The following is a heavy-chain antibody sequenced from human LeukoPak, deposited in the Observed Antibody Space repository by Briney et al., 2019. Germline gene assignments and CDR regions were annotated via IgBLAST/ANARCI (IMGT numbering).Heavy chain of an antibody. CDR2: ISSSSSTI. D-gene: IGHD3-3*01. V-gene: IGHV3-48*01. Sequence: GGSLRLSCAASGFTFSSYGMHWVRQAPGKGLEWVSYISSSSSTIYYADSVKGRFTISRDNAKNSLYLQMNSLRAEDTAVYYCARGRFLEWLFLDFDYWGQGTLVTVSS. J-gene: IGHJ4*02. CDR3: ARGRFLEWLFLDFDY. CDR1: GFTFSSYG.